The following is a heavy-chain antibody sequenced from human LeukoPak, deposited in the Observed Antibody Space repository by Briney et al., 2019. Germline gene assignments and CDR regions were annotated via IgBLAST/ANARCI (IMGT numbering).Heavy chain of an antibody. CDR1: GGSISSSNYY. CDR2: IYYSGST. D-gene: IGHD6-13*01. J-gene: IGHJ4*02. Sequence: SETLSLTCTVSGGSISSSNYYWSWIRQPPGKGLEWIGYIYYSGSTNYNPSLKSRVTISVDTSKNQFSLKLSSVTAADTAVYYCARFSAGRRIDYWGQGTLVTVSS. CDR3: ARFSAGRRIDY. V-gene: IGHV4-61*01.